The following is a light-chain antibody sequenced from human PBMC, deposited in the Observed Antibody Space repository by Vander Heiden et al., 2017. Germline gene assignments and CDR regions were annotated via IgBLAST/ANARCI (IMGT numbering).Light chain of an antibody. Sequence: HSALTQPASVSGSPGPSLPISCTGTSDDIGAYHSVSWYQHLPGKAPKRLIYDVTNRPSGVSNRFSGSKSGNTAALTISGLQPEDEADYYCFSYAGSGTPIFGGGTNLTVL. V-gene: IGLV2-14*03. CDR1: SDDIGAYHS. J-gene: IGLJ2*01. CDR3: FSYAGSGTPI. CDR2: DVT.